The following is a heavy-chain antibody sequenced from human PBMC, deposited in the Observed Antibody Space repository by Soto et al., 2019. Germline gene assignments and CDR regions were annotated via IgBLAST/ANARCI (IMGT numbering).Heavy chain of an antibody. Sequence: GGSLRLSCAASGFTFSTYAMAWVRQAPGKGLEWVSTIASSGGSAYYADSVKGRFTVSRDNSKDTLYLHMNSLRAEDTAVYYCAGYLGATTHANDRKRAFDYWGQGTLVTVSS. J-gene: IGHJ4*02. CDR2: IASSGGSA. CDR3: AGYLGATTHANDRKRAFDY. D-gene: IGHD1-26*01. CDR1: GFTFSTYA. V-gene: IGHV3-23*01.